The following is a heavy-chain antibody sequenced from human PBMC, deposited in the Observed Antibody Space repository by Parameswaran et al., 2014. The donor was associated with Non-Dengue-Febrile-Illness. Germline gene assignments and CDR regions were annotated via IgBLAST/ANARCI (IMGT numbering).Heavy chain of an antibody. CDR2: INAGNGNT. CDR3: ARGPSTGAGDY. J-gene: IGHJ4*02. Sequence: VRQAPGQRLEWMGWINAGNGNTKYSQKFQGRVTITRDTSASTAYMELSSLRSEDTAVYYCARGPSTGAGDYWGQGTLVTVSS. D-gene: IGHD1-1*01. V-gene: IGHV1-3*01.